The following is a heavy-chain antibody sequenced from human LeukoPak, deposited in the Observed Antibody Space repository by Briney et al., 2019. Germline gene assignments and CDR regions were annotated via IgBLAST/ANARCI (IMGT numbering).Heavy chain of an antibody. Sequence: GGSLRLSCAASGFTFSDYYMSWIRQAPGKGLEWVSYISSSSSYTNYADSVKGRFTISRDNAKNSLYLQMNSLRAEDTAVYYCARVGRRVAVAGNAFDIWGQGTMVTVSS. CDR1: GFTFSDYY. D-gene: IGHD6-19*01. V-gene: IGHV3-11*06. CDR2: ISSSSSYT. J-gene: IGHJ3*02. CDR3: ARVGRRVAVAGNAFDI.